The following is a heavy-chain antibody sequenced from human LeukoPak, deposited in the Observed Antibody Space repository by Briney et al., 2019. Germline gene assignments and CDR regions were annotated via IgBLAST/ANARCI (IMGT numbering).Heavy chain of an antibody. V-gene: IGHV1-2*02. CDR1: GYTFTGYY. D-gene: IGHD4-11*01. J-gene: IGHJ6*03. CDR2: INPNSGGT. CDR3: AREGHTVTTYYYYYYMDV. Sequence: ASVKVSCKASGYTFTGYYMHWVRQAPGQGLEWMGWINPNSGGTNYAQKFQGRVTMTRDTSISTVYMELSSLRSEDTAVYYCAREGHTVTTYYYYYYMDVWGKGTTVTVSS.